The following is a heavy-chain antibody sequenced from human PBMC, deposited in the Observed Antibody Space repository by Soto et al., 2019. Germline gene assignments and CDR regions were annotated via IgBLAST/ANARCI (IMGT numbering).Heavy chain of an antibody. CDR3: ARDDGGGYYFDY. V-gene: IGHV4-59*01. J-gene: IGHJ4*02. CDR2: IYYSGST. CDR1: GGSISSYY. D-gene: IGHD2-15*01. Sequence: ETLSLTCTVSGGSISSYYWSWIRQPPGKGLEWIGYIYYSGSTNYNPSLKSRVTISVDTSKNQFSLKLSSVTAADTAVYYCARDDGGGYYFDYWGQGTLVTVSS.